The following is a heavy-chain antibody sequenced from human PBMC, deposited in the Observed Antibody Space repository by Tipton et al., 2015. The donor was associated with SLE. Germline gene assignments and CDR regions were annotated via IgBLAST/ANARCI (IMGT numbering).Heavy chain of an antibody. CDR3: ARNLEQTDY. V-gene: IGHV4-59*12. CDR2: IYYSGST. CDR1: GFTFSNAW. Sequence: LRLSCAASGFTFSNAWMSWVRQAPGKGLEWIGYIYYSGSTNYNPSLKSRVTISVDTSKNQFSLKLSSVAAADTAVYYCARNLEQTDYWGQGTLVTVSS. D-gene: IGHD1/OR15-1a*01. J-gene: IGHJ4*02.